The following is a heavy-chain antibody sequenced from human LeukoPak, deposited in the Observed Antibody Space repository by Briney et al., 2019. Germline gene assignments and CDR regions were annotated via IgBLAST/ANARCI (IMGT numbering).Heavy chain of an antibody. CDR2: ISGGVGSYT. V-gene: IGHV3-23*01. CDR1: GFSFTNYA. Sequence: GGSLRLSCVASGFSFTNYAMNWVRQAPGKGPEWVSIISGGVGSYTDYPDSVEGRFTISRDNSKNTLYLQMDSLRPDDTAVYYCAKESYSGYSGYDPNFDYWGQGTLVTVSS. D-gene: IGHD5-12*01. CDR3: AKESYSGYSGYDPNFDY. J-gene: IGHJ4*02.